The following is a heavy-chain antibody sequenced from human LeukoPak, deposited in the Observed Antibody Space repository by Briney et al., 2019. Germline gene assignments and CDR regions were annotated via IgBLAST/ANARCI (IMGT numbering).Heavy chain of an antibody. CDR3: AREGYDSSGYRYYFDY. Sequence: ASVKVSCKASGGTFSSYAISWVRQAPGQGLEWMGRIIPILGIANYAQKFQGRVTITADKSTSTAYMELSSLRSEDTAVYYCAREGYDSSGYRYYFDYWGQGTLVTVTS. J-gene: IGHJ4*02. D-gene: IGHD3-22*01. CDR1: GGTFSSYA. V-gene: IGHV1-69*04. CDR2: IIPILGIA.